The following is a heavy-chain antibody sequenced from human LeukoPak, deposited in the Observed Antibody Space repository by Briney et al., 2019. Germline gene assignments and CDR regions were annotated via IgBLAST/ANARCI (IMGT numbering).Heavy chain of an antibody. J-gene: IGHJ5*02. Sequence: SETLSLTCAVYGGSFSGYYWSWIRQPPGKGLEWIGEIYHSGSTNYNPSLKSRVTISVDTSKNQFSLKLSSVTAADTAVYYCARGVRAYYDFWSGYYTTWGQGTLVTVSS. CDR1: GGSFSGYY. CDR3: ARGVRAYYDFWSGYYTT. CDR2: IYHSGST. D-gene: IGHD3-3*01. V-gene: IGHV4-34*01.